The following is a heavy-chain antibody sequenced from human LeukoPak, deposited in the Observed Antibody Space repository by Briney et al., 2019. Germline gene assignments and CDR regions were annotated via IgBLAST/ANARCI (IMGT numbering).Heavy chain of an antibody. J-gene: IGHJ4*02. CDR3: ARDLSVVVPAAILTY. V-gene: IGHV3-21*01. D-gene: IGHD2-2*02. CDR1: GFTFSSYS. Sequence: GGSLRLSCAASGFTFSSYSMNWVRQAPGKGLEWVSSISSSSSYIYYAGSVKGRFTISRDNAKNSLYLQMNSLRAEDTAVYYCARDLSVVVPAAILTYWGQGTLVTVSS. CDR2: ISSSSSYI.